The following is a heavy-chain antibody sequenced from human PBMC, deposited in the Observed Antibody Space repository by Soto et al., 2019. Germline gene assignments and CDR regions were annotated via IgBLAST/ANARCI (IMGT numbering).Heavy chain of an antibody. CDR2: ISGSGGST. CDR1: GFTFSSYA. CDR3: AKDFSGTVPADYFDY. J-gene: IGHJ4*02. D-gene: IGHD3-10*01. Sequence: GGSLRLSCAASGFTFSSYAMIWVRQAPGKGLEWVSAISGSGGSTYYADSVKGRFTISRDNSKNTLYLQMNSLRAEDTAVYYCAKDFSGTVPADYFDYWGQGTLVTVSS. V-gene: IGHV3-23*01.